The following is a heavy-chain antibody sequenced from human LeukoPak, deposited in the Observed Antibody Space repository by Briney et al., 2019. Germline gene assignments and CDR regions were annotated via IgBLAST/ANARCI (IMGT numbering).Heavy chain of an antibody. D-gene: IGHD3-22*01. CDR2: INPSGGST. Sequence: ASVKVSCKASGYTFTSYYMHWVRQAPGQGLEWMGIINPSGGSTSYAQKFQGRVTMTRDTSTSTVYMELSSLRSEDTAVYYCARATYTYYYDSSGYYLGYWGQGTLVTVSS. CDR1: GYTFTSYY. J-gene: IGHJ4*02. CDR3: ARATYTYYYDSSGYYLGY. V-gene: IGHV1-46*01.